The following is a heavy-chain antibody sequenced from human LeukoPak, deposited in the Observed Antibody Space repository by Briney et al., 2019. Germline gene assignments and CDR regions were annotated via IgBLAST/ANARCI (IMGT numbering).Heavy chain of an antibody. CDR1: GYTFTGYY. Sequence: ASVKVSCKASGYTFTGYYMHWVRQAPGQGLEWMGWINPNSGGTNDAHNFQGRVTMTRDTSITTVYLELSGLRSDDTAVYYCGRAGSRSPGPTYYYGLDVWGQGTTVTVSS. CDR3: GRAGSRSPGPTYYYGLDV. V-gene: IGHV1-2*02. D-gene: IGHD6-6*01. J-gene: IGHJ6*02. CDR2: INPNSGGT.